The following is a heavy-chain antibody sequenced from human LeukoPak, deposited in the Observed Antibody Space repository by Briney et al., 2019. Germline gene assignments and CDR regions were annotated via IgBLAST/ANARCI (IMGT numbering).Heavy chain of an antibody. CDR2: ISGSGGST. Sequence: PGGSLRLSCAASGFTFSSYAMSWVRQAPGKGLECVSAISGSGGSTYYADSVKGRFTISRDNTKNTLNLQMNSPRAEDTAVYYCAIDSNWTDHFDYWGQETLVTVSS. CDR1: GFTFSSYA. CDR3: AIDSNWTDHFDY. J-gene: IGHJ4*02. D-gene: IGHD1-1*01. V-gene: IGHV3-23*01.